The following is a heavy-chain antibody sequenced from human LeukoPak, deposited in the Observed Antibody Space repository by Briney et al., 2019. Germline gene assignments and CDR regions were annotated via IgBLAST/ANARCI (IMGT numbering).Heavy chain of an antibody. J-gene: IGHJ6*02. CDR3: AKVGDDFHYYYGMDV. CDR1: GFTFSTYA. CDR2: ISGSGGAT. D-gene: IGHD3-3*01. Sequence: GGSLRLSCAASGFTFSTYAMHWVRQPPGKGLEWVSAISGSGGATYHADADSVKGRFIISRDNSKNTLYLQINSLRVEDTAVYYCAKVGDDFHYYYGMDVWGQGTTVTVSS. V-gene: IGHV3-23*01.